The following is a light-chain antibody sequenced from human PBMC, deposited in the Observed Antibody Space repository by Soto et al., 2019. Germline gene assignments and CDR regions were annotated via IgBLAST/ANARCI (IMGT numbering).Light chain of an antibody. Sequence: QSALTQPASVSGSPGQSITISCTGTSSDIGGYNYVSWYQQHPGKAPKLMIYEVSHRPSGVSNRFSGSILGNKAALTITGAQADDEADYYCVLYMGTGISVFGGGTKVTVL. CDR2: EVS. CDR3: VLYMGTGISV. V-gene: IGLV2-14*01. J-gene: IGLJ2*01. CDR1: SSDIGGYNY.